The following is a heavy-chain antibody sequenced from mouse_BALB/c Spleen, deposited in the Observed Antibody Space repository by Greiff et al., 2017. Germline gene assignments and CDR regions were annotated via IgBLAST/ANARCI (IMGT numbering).Heavy chain of an antibody. CDR2: LSYDSSN. V-gene: IGHV3-6*02. CDR3: ARVEVRRGYFDY. CDR1: GYSITSGYY. D-gene: IGHD2-14*01. Sequence: EVKLMESGPGLVKPSQSLSLTCSVTGYSITSGYYWNWLRQFPGNKLEWMGYLSYDSSNNYNPSLKYRISITRDTSKNQFFLKLNSVTTEDTATYYCARVEVRRGYFDYWGQGTTLTVAS. J-gene: IGHJ2*01.